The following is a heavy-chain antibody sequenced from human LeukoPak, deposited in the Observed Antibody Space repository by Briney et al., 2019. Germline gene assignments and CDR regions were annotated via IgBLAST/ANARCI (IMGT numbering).Heavy chain of an antibody. V-gene: IGHV4-59*12. CDR2: IYYSGST. D-gene: IGHD3-10*01. J-gene: IGHJ4*02. CDR3: ARVKRYDYYGSGSYYMTGGPANH. Sequence: SETLSLTCTVSGGSISSYYWSWIRQPPGKGLEWIGSIYYSGSTYYNPSLKSRVTISVDTSKNQFSLKLSSVTAADTAVYYCARVKRYDYYGSGSYYMTGGPANHWGQGTLVTVSS. CDR1: GGSISSYY.